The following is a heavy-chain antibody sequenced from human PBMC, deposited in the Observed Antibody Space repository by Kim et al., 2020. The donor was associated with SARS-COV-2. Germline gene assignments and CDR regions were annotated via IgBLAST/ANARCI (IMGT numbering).Heavy chain of an antibody. D-gene: IGHD3-3*01. CDR1: GGSISSYY. V-gene: IGHV4-59*01. J-gene: IGHJ2*01. Sequence: SETLSHTCTVSGGSISSYYWRWIRQPPGKGLEWIGYIYYSGSTNYNPSLKSRVTISVDTSKNQFSLKLSSVTAADTAVYYCARDHREWLQYTANWYFDLWGRGTLVTVSS. CDR3: ARDHREWLQYTANWYFDL. CDR2: IYYSGST.